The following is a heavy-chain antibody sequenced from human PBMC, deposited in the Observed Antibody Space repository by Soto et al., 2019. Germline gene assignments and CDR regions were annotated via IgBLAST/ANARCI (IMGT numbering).Heavy chain of an antibody. CDR2: INHSGST. D-gene: IGHD3-22*01. V-gene: IGHV4-34*01. J-gene: IGHJ4*02. CDR1: GGSFSGYY. CDR3: ARVDYYDSSGYYYFDY. Sequence: SETLSLTCAVYGGSFSGYYWSWIRQPPGKGLEWIGEINHSGSTNYNPSLKSRVTISVDTSKNQFSLKLSSVTAADTAVYYCARVDYYDSSGYYYFDYWGQGTLVTVSS.